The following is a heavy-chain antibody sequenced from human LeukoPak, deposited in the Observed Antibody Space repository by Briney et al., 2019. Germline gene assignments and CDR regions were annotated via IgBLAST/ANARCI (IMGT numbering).Heavy chain of an antibody. CDR2: IIPIFGTA. V-gene: IGHV1-69*13. J-gene: IGHJ3*02. Sequence: GASVKVSCKASGGTFSSYAISWVRQAPGQGLEWMGGIIPIFGTANYAQKFQGRVTITADESTSTAYMELSSLRSEDTAVYYCASVLWFGELLVAFDIWGQGTMVTVSS. D-gene: IGHD3-10*01. CDR1: GGTFSSYA. CDR3: ASVLWFGELLVAFDI.